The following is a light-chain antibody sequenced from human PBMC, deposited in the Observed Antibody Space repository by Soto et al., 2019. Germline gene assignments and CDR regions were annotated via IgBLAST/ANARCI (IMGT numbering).Light chain of an antibody. J-gene: IGKJ1*01. Sequence: DIQMTQSPSTLSASVGDGVTITCRASESISRLLAWYQQRPGKAPKLLIYKASSLESGVPSRFSGSGSGTKFTLTIASLQPDDFATYYCQHYNSYSEAFGQGTKVDIK. CDR1: ESISRL. CDR2: KAS. V-gene: IGKV1-5*03. CDR3: QHYNSYSEA.